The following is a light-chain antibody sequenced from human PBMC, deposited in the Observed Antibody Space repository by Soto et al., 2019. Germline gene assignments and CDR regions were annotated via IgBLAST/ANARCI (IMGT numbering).Light chain of an antibody. CDR1: SSDVGGYNY. CDR2: DVT. J-gene: IGLJ1*01. CDR3: SSYTSDTTGV. V-gene: IGLV2-14*03. Sequence: QSVLTQPASVSGSPGQSIAISCTGTSSDVGGYNYVSWHQQHPGKAPKLMICDVTTRPSGVSNRFSGSKSGNTAALTISGLQAEDEADYYCSSYTSDTTGVFGTGTKVTVL.